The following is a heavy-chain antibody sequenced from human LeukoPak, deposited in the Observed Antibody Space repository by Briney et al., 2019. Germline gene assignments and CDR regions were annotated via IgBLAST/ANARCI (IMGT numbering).Heavy chain of an antibody. Sequence: ASVKVSCKASGYTFTGYDVNWVRHATGQGLELMGWVNPNSGHTGYAQKFQGRVTMTTNTSISTAYMEPSSLRSEDTAVYYCARGAPGSYCSGGSCPYFDYWGQGTLVSVSS. V-gene: IGHV1-8*01. J-gene: IGHJ4*02. D-gene: IGHD2-15*01. CDR2: VNPNSGHT. CDR3: ARGAPGSYCSGGSCPYFDY. CDR1: GYTFTGYD.